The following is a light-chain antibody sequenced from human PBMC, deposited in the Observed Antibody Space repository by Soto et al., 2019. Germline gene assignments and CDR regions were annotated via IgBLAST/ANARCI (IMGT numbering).Light chain of an antibody. CDR1: QSISSW. CDR3: QQYNSFPT. Sequence: DIQMTQSPSTLSASVGDRVTITCRASQSISSWLDWYQQKPGKAPKILIYKASSLESGVPSRFSGSGSGIECPLSISCLLPDDCVTYDCQQYNSFPTFGQGTKVQIK. CDR2: KAS. V-gene: IGKV1-5*03. J-gene: IGKJ1*01.